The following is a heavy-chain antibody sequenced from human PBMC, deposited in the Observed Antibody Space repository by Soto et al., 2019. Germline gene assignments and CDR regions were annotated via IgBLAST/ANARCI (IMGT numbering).Heavy chain of an antibody. CDR2: IKQDGSEK. V-gene: IGHV3-7*03. Sequence: QPGGSLRLSCAASGFTFSSYWMSWVRQAPGKGLEWVANIKQDGSEKYYVDSVKGRFTISRDNAKNSLYLQMNSLRAEDTAVYYCARDRGSGSYYNRFDYWGQGTLVTVSS. CDR1: GFTFSSYW. J-gene: IGHJ4*02. D-gene: IGHD3-10*01. CDR3: ARDRGSGSYYNRFDY.